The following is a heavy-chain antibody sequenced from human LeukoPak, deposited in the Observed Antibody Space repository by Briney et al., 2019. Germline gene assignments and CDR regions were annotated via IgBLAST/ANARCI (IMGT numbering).Heavy chain of an antibody. CDR3: ARDRDSGSHSLPFNAFDI. D-gene: IGHD1-26*01. J-gene: IGHJ3*02. CDR2: ISSSSSYI. Sequence: MSGGPLRLSCAASGFTFSSYSMNWVRQAPGKGLEWVSSISSSSSYIYYADSVKGRFTISRDNAKNSLYLQMNSLRAEDTAVYYCARDRDSGSHSLPFNAFDIWGQGTMVTVSS. CDR1: GFTFSSYS. V-gene: IGHV3-21*01.